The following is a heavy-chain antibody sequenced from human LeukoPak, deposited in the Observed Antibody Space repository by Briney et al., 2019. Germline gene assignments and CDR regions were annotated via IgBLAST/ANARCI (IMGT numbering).Heavy chain of an antibody. CDR1: GFTFSSYA. Sequence: PGASLRLSCAASGFTFSSYAMSWVRQAPGKGLEWVSAISGSGGSTYYADSMKGRFTISRDNSKNTLYLQMNSLRAEDTAVYYCAKSPANYYYYGMDVWGQGTTVTVSS. D-gene: IGHD2-2*01. CDR3: AKSPANYYYYGMDV. CDR2: ISGSGGST. V-gene: IGHV3-23*01. J-gene: IGHJ6*02.